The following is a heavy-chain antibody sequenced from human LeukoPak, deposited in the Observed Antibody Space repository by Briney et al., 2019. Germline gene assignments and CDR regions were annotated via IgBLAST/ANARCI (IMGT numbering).Heavy chain of an antibody. J-gene: IGHJ2*01. CDR3: ARLKVGAYFDL. D-gene: IGHD3-16*01. CDR2: IYSTGAT. Sequence: SETLSLTCTVSDDSTSSYYWSWIRQPPGKGPEWIAYIYSTGATSYNPSLRSRVSISLDTSKSHFSLKLSSVTVADTAVYFCARLKVGAYFDLWGRGTLVTVSS. CDR1: DDSTSSYY. V-gene: IGHV4-59*08.